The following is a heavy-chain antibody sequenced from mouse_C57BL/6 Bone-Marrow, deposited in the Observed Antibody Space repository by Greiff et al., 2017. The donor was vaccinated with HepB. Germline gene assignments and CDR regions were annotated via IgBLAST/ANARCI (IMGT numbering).Heavy chain of an antibody. J-gene: IGHJ1*03. CDR2: ISYSGST. D-gene: IGHD1-1*01. CDR1: GYSITSDY. CDR3: ARDYGSSYDWYFDV. Sequence: VQLKQSGPGLAKPSQTLSLTCSVTGYSITSDYWNWIRKFPGNKLEYMGYISYSGSTYYNPSLKSRISITRDTSKNQYYLQLNSVTTEDTATYYCARDYGSSYDWYFDVWGTGTTVTVSS. V-gene: IGHV3-8*01.